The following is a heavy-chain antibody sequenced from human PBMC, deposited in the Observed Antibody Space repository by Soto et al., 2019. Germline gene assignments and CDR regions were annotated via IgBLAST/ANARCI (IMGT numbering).Heavy chain of an antibody. CDR3: ASQADSSSWYRNYYYGMDV. D-gene: IGHD6-13*01. V-gene: IGHV1-69*13. CDR2: IIPIFGTA. Sequence: SVKVSCKASGGTFSSYAISWVRQAPGQGLEWMGGIIPIFGTANYAQKFQGRVTVTADESTSTAYMELSSLRSEDTAAYYCASQADSSSWYRNYYYGMDVWGQGTKVTVSS. J-gene: IGHJ6*02. CDR1: GGTFSSYA.